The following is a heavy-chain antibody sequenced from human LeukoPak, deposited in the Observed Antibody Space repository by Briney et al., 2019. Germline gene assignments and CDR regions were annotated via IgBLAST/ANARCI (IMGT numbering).Heavy chain of an antibody. D-gene: IGHD2-15*01. CDR2: INPSGGST. J-gene: IGHJ4*02. V-gene: IGHV1-46*01. Sequence: ASVKVSCKTSGYTFTTYYIHWVRQAPGQGLEWMGIINPSGGSTNYAQKLQGRVTMTTDTSTSTAYMELRSLRSDDTAVYYCARVCPRSGGSCYGYWGQGTLVTISS. CDR3: ARVCPRSGGSCYGY. CDR1: GYTFTTYY.